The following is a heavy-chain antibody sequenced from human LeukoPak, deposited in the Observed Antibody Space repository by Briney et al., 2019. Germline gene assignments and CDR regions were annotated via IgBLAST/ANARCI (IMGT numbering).Heavy chain of an antibody. CDR2: ISGSGGST. CDR3: AKGNYYDSSGCYYFDY. D-gene: IGHD3-22*01. V-gene: IGHV3-23*01. J-gene: IGHJ4*02. Sequence: PGGSLRLSCAASGFTFSSYAMSWVRQAPGKGLEWVSAISGSGGSTYYADSVKGRFTISRDNSKNTLYVQMNSLRAEDTAVYYCAKGNYYDSSGCYYFDYWGQGTLVTVSS. CDR1: GFTFSSYA.